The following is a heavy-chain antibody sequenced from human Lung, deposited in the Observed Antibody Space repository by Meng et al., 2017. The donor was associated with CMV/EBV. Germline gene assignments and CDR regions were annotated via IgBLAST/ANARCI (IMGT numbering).Heavy chain of an antibody. CDR3: ARASYGSGSPLGESWFDP. CDR2: IHSSGST. CDR1: VGLSSSGGYV. D-gene: IGHD3-10*01. J-gene: IGHJ5*02. Sequence: QVHMHGLGAGLMRAPQSLSLTCSVSVGLSSSGGYVWSWIRQHPGKRLEWIGYIHSSGSTYYNPSLRSRLTISVDTSKNQFSLKLSSVTAADTAVYYCARASYGSGSPLGESWFDPWGQGNLVTVSS. V-gene: IGHV4-31*03.